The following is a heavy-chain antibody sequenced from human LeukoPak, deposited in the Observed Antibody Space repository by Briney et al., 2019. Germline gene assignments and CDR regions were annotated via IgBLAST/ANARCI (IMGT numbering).Heavy chain of an antibody. Sequence: SGGFLRLSCTASGFTFGDYAMSWFRQTPGKGLEWVGFMRSKAYGGTTEYAASVKGGFTISRDDSKSIAYLQMNSLKTEDTAVYYCTSSDRGSGSGYSINLYYFDYWGQGTLVTVSS. J-gene: IGHJ4*02. CDR3: TSSDRGSGSGYSINLYYFDY. D-gene: IGHD3-22*01. V-gene: IGHV3-49*03. CDR1: GFTFGDYA. CDR2: MRSKAYGGTT.